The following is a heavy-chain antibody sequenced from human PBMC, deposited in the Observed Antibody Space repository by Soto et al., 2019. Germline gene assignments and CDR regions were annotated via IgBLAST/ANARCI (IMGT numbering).Heavy chain of an antibody. CDR3: AAVDIGDY. CDR1: GYTFTSYA. Sequence: GASVKVSCKTSGYTFTSYAIHWVRQVPGQRLEWMGWVYGDNGNTKYLEKFQGRVTFTRDTSASTAYMELSNLRSEDTALYYCAAVDIGDYWGQGTLVTSPQ. D-gene: IGHD5-12*01. V-gene: IGHV1-3*01. CDR2: VYGDNGNT. J-gene: IGHJ4*02.